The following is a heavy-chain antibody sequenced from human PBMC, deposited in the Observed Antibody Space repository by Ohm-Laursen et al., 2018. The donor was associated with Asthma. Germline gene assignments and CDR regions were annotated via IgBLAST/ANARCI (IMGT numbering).Heavy chain of an antibody. V-gene: IGHV3-21*01. D-gene: IGHD1-26*01. CDR3: ARIGPEWELPGREYSLHH. J-gene: IGHJ1*01. CDR1: GYTFSRYS. CDR2: ISTASSFI. Sequence: SLRLSCPASGYTFSRYSIHWVRQIPGKGLEWVASISTASSFIYYADSERGRFTTSRDNARNSVYLQMNSLRAEDTALYYCARIGPEWELPGREYSLHHWGEGTLVTVSS.